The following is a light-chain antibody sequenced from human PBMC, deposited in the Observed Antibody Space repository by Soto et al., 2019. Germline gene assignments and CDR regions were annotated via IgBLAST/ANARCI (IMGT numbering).Light chain of an antibody. V-gene: IGLV2-14*01. Sequence: QSALNQPASVSGSPGQSITISCTATSSDVGSYNYVSWYQQHPVKAPKLMIYEVSNRPSGVSNRFSGSKSGNTASLTISGLQAEDEADYYCSSHTTSSTVFGGGTKLTVX. J-gene: IGLJ2*01. CDR1: SSDVGSYNY. CDR2: EVS. CDR3: SSHTTSSTV.